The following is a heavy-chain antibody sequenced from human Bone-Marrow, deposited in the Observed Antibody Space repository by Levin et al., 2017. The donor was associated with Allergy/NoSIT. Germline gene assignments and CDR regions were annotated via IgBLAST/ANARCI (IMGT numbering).Heavy chain of an antibody. Sequence: GESLKISCKVSGYLLTDLSMHWVRQAPGKGLEWMGSFDPKDDETTYAQKFQGRVTLTEDTSSNTAYMELTGLLSTDTAVYYCATGIYCHTTSCSSGYWYFDLWGRGTLVTVSS. CDR3: ATGIYCHTTSCSSGYWYFDL. D-gene: IGHD2-15*01. CDR1: GYLLTDLS. CDR2: FDPKDDET. V-gene: IGHV1-24*01. J-gene: IGHJ2*01.